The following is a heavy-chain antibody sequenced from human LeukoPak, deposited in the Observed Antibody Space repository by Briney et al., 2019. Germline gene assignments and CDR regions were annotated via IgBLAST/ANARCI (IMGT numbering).Heavy chain of an antibody. D-gene: IGHD3-10*01. CDR3: ARENTGSYSVDWFDP. CDR1: GYTFTGYY. V-gene: IGHV1-2*02. J-gene: IGHJ5*02. Sequence: SVKVSCKASGYTFTGYYMHWVRQAPGQGLEWMGWNNPNSGGTNYAQKFQGRVTMTRDTSISTAYMELSRLRSDDTAVYYCARENTGSYSVDWFDPWGQGTLVTVSS. CDR2: NNPNSGGT.